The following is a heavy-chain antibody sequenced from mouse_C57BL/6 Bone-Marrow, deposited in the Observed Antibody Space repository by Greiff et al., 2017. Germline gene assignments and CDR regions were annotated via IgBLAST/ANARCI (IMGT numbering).Heavy chain of an antibody. CDR3: ARKLPFDY. J-gene: IGHJ2*01. V-gene: IGHV1-53*01. CDR2: INPSNGGT. Sequence: HLHHPWTELVKPGSSVNLSCKASGYTFTSYWMHWVKQRPGQGLEWIGNINPSNGGTNYNEKFKSKATLTVDKSSSTAYMQLSSLTSEDSAVYYCARKLPFDYWGQGTTLTVSS. CDR1: GYTFTSYW. D-gene: IGHD2-1*01.